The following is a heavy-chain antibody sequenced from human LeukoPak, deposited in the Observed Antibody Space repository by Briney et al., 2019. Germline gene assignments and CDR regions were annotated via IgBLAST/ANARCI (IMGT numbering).Heavy chain of an antibody. D-gene: IGHD3-10*01. Sequence: GGSLRLSCEASGFTFRSYAMTWVRQAPGKGLEWVSAISGSGAKTYYADSVKGRFTISRDNSRNTLYLQMNSLRVEDTAVYYCAKDGSGSYYNFDSWGQGTLVTVSS. CDR2: ISGSGAKT. CDR1: GFTFRSYA. V-gene: IGHV3-23*01. CDR3: AKDGSGSYYNFDS. J-gene: IGHJ4*02.